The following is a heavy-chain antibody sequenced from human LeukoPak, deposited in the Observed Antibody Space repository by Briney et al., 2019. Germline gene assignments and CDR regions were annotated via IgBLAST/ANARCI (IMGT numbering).Heavy chain of an antibody. J-gene: IGHJ6*02. V-gene: IGHV1-46*01. CDR2: INPPGGST. Sequence: ASVKVSCKASAHRFTNCYFHLARQAPGQGLEWMGIINPPGGSTNYAQRFQGRVTMTRDTSTSTVYMFRNSLTSEDSAVYYCAGDRSTGALDVWGQGTTVIVSS. CDR3: AGDRSTGALDV. D-gene: IGHD2-8*02. CDR1: AHRFTNCY.